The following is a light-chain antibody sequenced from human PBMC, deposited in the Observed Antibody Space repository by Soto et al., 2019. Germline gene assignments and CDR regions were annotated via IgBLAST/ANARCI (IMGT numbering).Light chain of an antibody. J-gene: IGKJ4*01. Sequence: DIQLTQSPSFLSASVGDRVTITCRTSQDISSYLAWYQQKPGKAPQLLISAASTLQRGVPSRFSVSGSGTEFKLTISSLQPKDFATYYCQQLKSYPLSFDGGTMVE. V-gene: IGKV1-9*01. CDR1: QDISSY. CDR2: AAS. CDR3: QQLKSYPLS.